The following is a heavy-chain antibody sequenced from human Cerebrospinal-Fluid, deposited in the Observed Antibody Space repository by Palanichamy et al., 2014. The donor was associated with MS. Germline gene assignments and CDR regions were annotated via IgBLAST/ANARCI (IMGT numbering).Heavy chain of an antibody. V-gene: IGHV1-69*06. J-gene: IGHJ4*02. Sequence: QVQLVQSGADVKRPGSSVRVSCETSGGSFTDYSFNWVRLAPGQGLEWMGQIMPNFGTTKYAQNFQGRLTITADKSTTTVYMELSSLRFEDTALYFCARRRHLYYYLDYWGQGTLVTASS. CDR1: GGSFTDYS. CDR3: ARRRHLYYYLDY. CDR2: IMPNFGTT. D-gene: IGHD2-8*01.